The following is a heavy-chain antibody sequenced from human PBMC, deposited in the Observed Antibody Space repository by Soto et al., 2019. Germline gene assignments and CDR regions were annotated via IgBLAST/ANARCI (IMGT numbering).Heavy chain of an antibody. D-gene: IGHD6-19*01. CDR3: ARSGWHDAFDI. CDR2: ISNSGGST. V-gene: IGHV3-23*01. Sequence: EVQLLESGGGLVQPGGSLRLSCAASGFIFTSYAMSWVRQAPGKGQEWVSGISNSGGSTDYADSVKGRFFISRDNSKNTLYLQMNSLRAEDTAVYYCARSGWHDAFDIWGQGTMVTVSS. J-gene: IGHJ3*02. CDR1: GFIFTSYA.